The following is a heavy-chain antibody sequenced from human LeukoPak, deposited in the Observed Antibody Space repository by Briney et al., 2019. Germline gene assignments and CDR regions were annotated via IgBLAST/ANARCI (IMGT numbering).Heavy chain of an antibody. Sequence: ASVKVSCKASGGTFSSYAISWVRQAPGQGLEWMGGIIPILGIANYAQKFQGRVTITADKSTSTAYMELSSLRSEDTAVYYCASGGISTDYWGQGTLVTVSS. D-gene: IGHD3-16*01. CDR2: IIPILGIA. J-gene: IGHJ4*02. CDR3: ASGGISTDY. V-gene: IGHV1-69*10. CDR1: GGTFSSYA.